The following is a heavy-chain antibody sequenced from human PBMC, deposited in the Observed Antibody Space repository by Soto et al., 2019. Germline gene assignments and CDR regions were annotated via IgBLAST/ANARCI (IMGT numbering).Heavy chain of an antibody. V-gene: IGHV3-30*18. D-gene: IGHD6-13*01. CDR2: ISYDGSNK. Sequence: QVQLVESGGGVVQPGRSLRLSCAASGFTFSSYGMHWVRQAPGKGLEWVAVISYDGSNKYYADSVKGRFTISTDNSKNTLYLQMNSLRAEDTAEYYCAKVGQLAPFDIWGQGTMVTVSS. CDR3: AKVGQLAPFDI. J-gene: IGHJ3*02. CDR1: GFTFSSYG.